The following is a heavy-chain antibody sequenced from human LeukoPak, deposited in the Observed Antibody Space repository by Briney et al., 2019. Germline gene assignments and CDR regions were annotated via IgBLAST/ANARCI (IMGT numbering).Heavy chain of an antibody. CDR3: AKVGSWS. CDR2: ISWNSGSI. D-gene: IGHD6-13*01. Sequence: QAGESLRLSCAASGFTFDDYAMHWVRQAPGKGLEWVSGISWNSGSIGYADSVKGRFTISRDNAKNSLYLQMNSLRAEDTALYYCAKVGSWSWGQGTLVTVSS. V-gene: IGHV3-9*01. J-gene: IGHJ4*02. CDR1: GFTFDDYA.